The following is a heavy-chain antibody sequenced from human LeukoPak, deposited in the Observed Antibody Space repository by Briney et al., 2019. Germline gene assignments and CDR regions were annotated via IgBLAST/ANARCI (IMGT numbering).Heavy chain of an antibody. Sequence: ASVKVSCKASGYTFTSYGISWVRQAPGQGLEWMGWISAYNGNTNYAQKLQGRVTMTTDTSTSTAYMELRSLRSDDTAVYYCARAIAAGHSAIYYYGMDVWGQGTTVTVSS. CDR1: GYTFTSYG. D-gene: IGHD6-6*01. CDR2: ISAYNGNT. CDR3: ARAIAAGHSAIYYYGMDV. J-gene: IGHJ6*02. V-gene: IGHV1-18*01.